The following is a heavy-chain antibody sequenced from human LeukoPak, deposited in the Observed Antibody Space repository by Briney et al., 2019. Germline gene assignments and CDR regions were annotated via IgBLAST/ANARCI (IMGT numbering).Heavy chain of an antibody. D-gene: IGHD2-15*01. CDR2: IYPGDSNI. CDR1: GYSFSSYW. J-gene: IGHJ5*02. Sequence: GESLKISCKGSGYSFSSYWIAWVRQMPGKGLEWMGIIYPGDSNIRYSPSFQGQVTISADKSITTAYLQWSSLKASDTAMYYCARQSHCLGYCSDGWFDPWGQGTLVTVSS. CDR3: ARQSHCLGYCSDGWFDP. V-gene: IGHV5-51*01.